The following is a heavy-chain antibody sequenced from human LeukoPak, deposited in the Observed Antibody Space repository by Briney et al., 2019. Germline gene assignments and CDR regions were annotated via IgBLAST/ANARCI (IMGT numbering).Heavy chain of an antibody. V-gene: IGHV6-1*01. CDR1: GDSVSSNSAA. D-gene: IGHD1-26*01. CDR3: ARDPIVGATIMESYYYYYYGMDV. J-gene: IGHJ6*02. Sequence: SQTLSLTCAISGDSVSSNSAAWNWIRQSPSRGLEWLGRTYYRSKWYNDYAVSVKSRITINPDTSKNQFSLQLNSVTPEDTAVYYCARDPIVGATIMESYYYYYYGMDVWGQGTMVTVSS. CDR2: TYYRSKWYN.